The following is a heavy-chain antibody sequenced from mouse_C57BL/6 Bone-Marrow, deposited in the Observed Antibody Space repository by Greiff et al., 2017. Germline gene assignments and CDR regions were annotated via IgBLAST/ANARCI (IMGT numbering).Heavy chain of an antibody. CDR3: ARKRELGNYAMDY. V-gene: IGHV1-54*01. CDR1: GYAFTNYL. D-gene: IGHD4-1*01. J-gene: IGHJ4*01. Sequence: VQLQQSGAELVRPGTSVKVSCKASGYAFTNYLIEWVKQRPGQGLEWIGVINPGSGGTNYNEKFKGKATLTADKSSSTAYMQLSSLTSEDSAVYFCARKRELGNYAMDYWGQGTSVTVSS. CDR2: INPGSGGT.